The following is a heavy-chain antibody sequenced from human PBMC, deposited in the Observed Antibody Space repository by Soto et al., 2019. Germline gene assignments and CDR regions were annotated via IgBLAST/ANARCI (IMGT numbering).Heavy chain of an antibody. D-gene: IGHD2-8*01. J-gene: IGHJ3*01. CDR1: GGSIRSSSYY. Sequence: QLHLQESGPGLVRPSETLSLTCTLSGGSIRSSSYYWGWIRQPPGKGLEWIGSIYYSGTTYINPALKSRVTVSVDPSTNRFTLRRTSVTAADTAVYYCSKPPEVNANYAGPESFHTWGQGTMVTVSS. CDR2: IYYSGTT. CDR3: SKPPEVNANYAGPESFHT. V-gene: IGHV4-39*01.